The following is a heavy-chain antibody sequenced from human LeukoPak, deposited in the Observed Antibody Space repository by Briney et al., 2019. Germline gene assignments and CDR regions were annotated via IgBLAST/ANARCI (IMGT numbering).Heavy chain of an antibody. CDR1: GFTFSSYS. V-gene: IGHV3-48*01. J-gene: IGHJ6*03. Sequence: GGSLRLSCAASGFTFSSYSMNWVRQAPGKGLEWVSYISSSNTIYYADSVKGRFTISRDNAKNSLYLQMNSLRAEDTAVYYCARDWLKTGTAVAYYYYMDVWGKGTTVTVSS. CDR2: ISSSNTI. CDR3: ARDWLKTGTAVAYYYYMDV. D-gene: IGHD1-7*01.